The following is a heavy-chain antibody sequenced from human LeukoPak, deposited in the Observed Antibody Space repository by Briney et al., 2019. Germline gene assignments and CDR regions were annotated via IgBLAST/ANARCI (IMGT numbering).Heavy chain of an antibody. CDR3: AATGGPIRYYYYMDV. CDR1: GFTFSSYA. J-gene: IGHJ6*03. CDR2: ISGSGGST. V-gene: IGHV3-23*01. Sequence: GGSLRLSCAASGFTFSSYAMSWVRQAPGKGLEWVSAISGSGGSTYYADSVKGRFTISRDNSKNTLYLQMNSLRAEETAVYYCAATGGPIRYYYYMDVWGKGTTVTVSS. D-gene: IGHD1-14*01.